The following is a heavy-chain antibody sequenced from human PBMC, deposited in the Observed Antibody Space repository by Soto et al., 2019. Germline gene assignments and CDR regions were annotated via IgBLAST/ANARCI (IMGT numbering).Heavy chain of an antibody. V-gene: IGHV3-30*18. Sequence: GGSLRLSCAASGFTFSSYGMHWVRQAPGKGLEWVAVISYDGSNKYYADSVKGRFTISRDNSKNTLYLQMNSLRAEDTAVYYCAKDFFQFSISSSYDYWGQGT. CDR1: GFTFSSYG. CDR3: AKDFFQFSISSSYDY. D-gene: IGHD6-6*01. J-gene: IGHJ4*02. CDR2: ISYDGSNK.